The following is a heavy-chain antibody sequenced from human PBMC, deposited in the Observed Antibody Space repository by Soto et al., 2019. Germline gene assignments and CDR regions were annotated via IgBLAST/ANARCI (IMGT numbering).Heavy chain of an antibody. Sequence: PGGSLRLSCSASGFTFSSYAMHWVRQAPGKGLEYVSAISSNGGSTYYADSVKGRFTISRDDSKNTLYLQMSSLRAEDTAVYYCVKGAGLRYFDWLSSDYWGQGTLVPVSS. D-gene: IGHD3-9*01. CDR2: ISSNGGST. CDR1: GFTFSSYA. J-gene: IGHJ4*02. CDR3: VKGAGLRYFDWLSSDY. V-gene: IGHV3-64D*06.